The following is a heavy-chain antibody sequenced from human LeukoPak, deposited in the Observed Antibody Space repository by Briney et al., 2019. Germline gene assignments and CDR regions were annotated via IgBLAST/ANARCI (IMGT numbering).Heavy chain of an antibody. CDR1: GYTFRSYD. Sequence: GASVKVSCKASGYTFRSYDITWVRQAPGQGLGWMGWISPNNGNTNYAQKFQGRVTMTTDTPTSTAYMEMRSLRSDDTAVYYCARDRDSSGWHVADYWGQGTLVTVSS. CDR2: ISPNNGNT. J-gene: IGHJ4*02. CDR3: ARDRDSSGWHVADY. V-gene: IGHV1-18*01. D-gene: IGHD6-19*01.